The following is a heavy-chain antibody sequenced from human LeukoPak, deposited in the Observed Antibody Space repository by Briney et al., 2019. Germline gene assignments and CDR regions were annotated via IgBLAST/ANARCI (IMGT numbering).Heavy chain of an antibody. CDR3: ARLGAYYYDSSGYYYNRYFDY. D-gene: IGHD3-22*01. Sequence: SETLSLTCTVSGGSISGYYWSWIRQSPGKGLEWIGSVYHSGSTYYNPSLKSPVTISVDTSKNQFSLELSSVTAADTAVYYCARLGAYYYDSSGYYYNRYFDYWGQGILVTVSS. CDR2: VYHSGST. V-gene: IGHV4-38-2*02. CDR1: GGSISGYY. J-gene: IGHJ4*02.